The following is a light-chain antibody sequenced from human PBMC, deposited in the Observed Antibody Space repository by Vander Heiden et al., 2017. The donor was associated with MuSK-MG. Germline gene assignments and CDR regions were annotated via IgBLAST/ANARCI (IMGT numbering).Light chain of an antibody. V-gene: IGKV3-20*01. CDR1: QSVSSTS. CDR2: DAS. J-gene: IGKJ1*01. CDR3: HQDCSSPRT. Sequence: EIVLSQSPGSLSLSPGERATLSCRASQSVSSTSLAWYQQKPGQAPRLLIYDASSRATGIPDRFSGSGSGTDFTLTISRLEPEDFALYYCHQDCSSPRTFGQGTKVEFK.